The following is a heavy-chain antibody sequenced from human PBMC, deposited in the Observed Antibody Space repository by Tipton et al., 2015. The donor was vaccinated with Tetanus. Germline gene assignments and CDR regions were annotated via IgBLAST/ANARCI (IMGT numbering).Heavy chain of an antibody. V-gene: IGHV1-8*01. J-gene: IGHJ4*02. D-gene: IGHD2-15*01. CDR1: GYTFTSYD. Sequence: QVQLVKSGAEVKKPGASVKVSCKASGYTFTSYDINWVRQATGQGFEWMSWVNPNTGDTGYAEKFQGRVTITRNTSINTVYMELSSLRSEDTAVYYCARVRDCSGGSCPDDWGQGTLVTVSS. CDR3: ARVRDCSGGSCPDD. CDR2: VNPNTGDT.